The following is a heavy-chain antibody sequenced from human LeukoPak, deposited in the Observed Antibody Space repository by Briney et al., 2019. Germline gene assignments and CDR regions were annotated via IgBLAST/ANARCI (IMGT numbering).Heavy chain of an antibody. J-gene: IGHJ4*02. CDR2: VSTSGGST. D-gene: IGHD3-22*01. CDR1: GLTFSRYA. Sequence: PGGSLRLSCAASGLTFSRYAMSWVSQAPGKGLEWVSGVSTSGGSTYYADSVKGRFTISRDNSKNTLHLQMNSLRAEDTAIYYCAKQAYDSPRTDFDYWGQGTLVTVSS. V-gene: IGHV3-23*01. CDR3: AKQAYDSPRTDFDY.